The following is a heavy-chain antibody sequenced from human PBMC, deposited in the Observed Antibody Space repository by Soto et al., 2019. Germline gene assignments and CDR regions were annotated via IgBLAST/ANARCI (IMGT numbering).Heavy chain of an antibody. CDR3: AGRSGEGWFDP. Sequence: QVQLQESGPGLVKPSETLSLSCSVSGGSVRSGSHYWSWIRQPPGKELEWIGFIYDSGSTHYNRSLKSPVTIPLNTSKNQFSLKLSSVTAADTAVYYCAGRSGEGWFDPWGQGILVTVSS. D-gene: IGHD2-15*01. CDR1: GGSVRSGSHY. CDR2: IYDSGST. V-gene: IGHV4-61*01. J-gene: IGHJ5*02.